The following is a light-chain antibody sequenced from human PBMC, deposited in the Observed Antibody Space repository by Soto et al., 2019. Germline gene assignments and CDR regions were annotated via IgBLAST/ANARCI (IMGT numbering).Light chain of an antibody. CDR3: CSSTGASTLV. V-gene: IGLV2-14*01. J-gene: IGLJ1*01. Sequence: QSHLTQPAWLSSSPGQSITISCTGTSSDVGGYNYVSLYQQYPGKAPKLMIFEVSNRPSGVSNRFSATKSGNTASLTISGLQTEDEADYYCCSSTGASTLVFGSGTKVTVL. CDR2: EVS. CDR1: SSDVGGYNY.